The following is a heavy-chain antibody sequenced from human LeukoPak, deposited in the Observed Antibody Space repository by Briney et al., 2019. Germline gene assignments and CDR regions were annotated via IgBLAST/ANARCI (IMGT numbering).Heavy chain of an antibody. CDR1: GFTFSSYW. Sequence: PGGSLRLSCAASGFTFSSYWMHWVRQAPEKGLVWVSRINSDGSSTSYADSVKGRFTISRDNAKNTLYLQMNSLRAEDTAVYYCARDSGFDAFDIWGQGTMVTVSS. CDR3: ARDSGFDAFDI. V-gene: IGHV3-74*01. CDR2: INSDGSST. D-gene: IGHD1-26*01. J-gene: IGHJ3*02.